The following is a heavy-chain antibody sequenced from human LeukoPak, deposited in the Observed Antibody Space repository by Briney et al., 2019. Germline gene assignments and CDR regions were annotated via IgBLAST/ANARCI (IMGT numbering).Heavy chain of an antibody. J-gene: IGHJ4*02. Sequence: SVKVSCKASGGTFSSYAISWVRQAPGQGLEWMGGTIPIFGTANYAQKFQGRVTITADESTSTAYMELSSLRSEDTAVYYCARAPGVTHGPFDYWGQGTLVTVSS. CDR3: ARAPGVTHGPFDY. D-gene: IGHD4-23*01. V-gene: IGHV1-69*13. CDR2: TIPIFGTA. CDR1: GGTFSSYA.